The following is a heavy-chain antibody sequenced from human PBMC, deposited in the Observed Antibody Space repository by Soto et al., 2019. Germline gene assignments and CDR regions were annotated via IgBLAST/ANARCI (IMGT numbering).Heavy chain of an antibody. D-gene: IGHD1-1*01. CDR3: ARDELDLIQYGMDV. V-gene: IGHV3-30-3*01. J-gene: IGHJ6*02. Sequence: GGSLRLSCAASGFTFSSYAMHWVRQAPGKGLEWVAVISYDGSNKYYADSVKGRFTISRDNSKNTLYLQMNSLRAEDTAVYYCARDELDLIQYGMDVWGQGTTVTV. CDR2: ISYDGSNK. CDR1: GFTFSSYA.